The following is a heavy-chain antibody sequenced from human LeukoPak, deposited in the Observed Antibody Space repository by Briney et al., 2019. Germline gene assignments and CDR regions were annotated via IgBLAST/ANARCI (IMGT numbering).Heavy chain of an antibody. V-gene: IGHV3-30*04. CDR3: AMDYYDSNGYSRGWDY. Sequence: GESVRLSCAASGFTFTSLPLHWVRQAPGKGLEWVAVSSSQKSDEYYADSVKGRFTVSSDNSKKTVYLQMDSLRAEDTAVYYCAMDYYDSNGYSRGWDYWGQGTLLTV. CDR1: GFTFTSLP. D-gene: IGHD3-22*01. J-gene: IGHJ4*02. CDR2: SSSQKSDE.